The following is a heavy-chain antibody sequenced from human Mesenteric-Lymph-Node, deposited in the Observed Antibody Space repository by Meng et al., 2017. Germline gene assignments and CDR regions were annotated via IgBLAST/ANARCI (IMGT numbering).Heavy chain of an antibody. J-gene: IGHJ4*02. CDR2: IYHSGST. V-gene: IGHV4-38-2*02. D-gene: IGHD3-10*01. Sequence: SETLSLTCTVSGYSISSGYYWGWIRQPPGKGLEWIGSIYHSGSTYYNPSLKSRVTISVDTSKNQFSLKLSSVTAADTAVYYCARDNGGHYYGSGSYGRPLDYWGQGTLVTVSS. CDR3: ARDNGGHYYGSGSYGRPLDY. CDR1: GYSISSGYY.